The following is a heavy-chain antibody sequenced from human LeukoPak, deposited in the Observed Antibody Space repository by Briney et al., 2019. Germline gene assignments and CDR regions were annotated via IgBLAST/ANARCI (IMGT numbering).Heavy chain of an antibody. V-gene: IGHV3-7*04. CDR3: VRDGGHYGPDS. CDR2: INQVASEK. Sequence: GGSLGLSCAASGFTISFYWMSWVRQAPGKGLEWVANINQVASEKNYVDSVKGRFTISRDNAKNSLYLQMNSVRAEDTAMYYCVRDGGHYGPDSWGQGALVSVSS. CDR1: GFTISFYW. J-gene: IGHJ4*02. D-gene: IGHD3-10*01.